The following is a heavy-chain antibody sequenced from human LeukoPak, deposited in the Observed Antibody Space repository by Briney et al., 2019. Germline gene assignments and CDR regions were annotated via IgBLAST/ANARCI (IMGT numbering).Heavy chain of an antibody. CDR2: IYHSGST. Sequence: SETLSLTCAVSGYSMSSGYYSGWIRQPPGKGLEWIGSIYHSGSTYYNPSLKSRVTISVDTSKNQFSLKLSSVTAADTAVYYCARDLAINDAFDIWGQGTMVTVSS. J-gene: IGHJ3*02. D-gene: IGHD3-9*01. CDR3: ARDLAINDAFDI. CDR1: GYSMSSGYY. V-gene: IGHV4-38-2*02.